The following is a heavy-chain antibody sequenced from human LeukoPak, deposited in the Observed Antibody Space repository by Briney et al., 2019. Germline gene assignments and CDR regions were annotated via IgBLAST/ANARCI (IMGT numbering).Heavy chain of an antibody. J-gene: IGHJ3*02. D-gene: IGHD5-24*01. CDR3: ARARDGYNSGAFDI. CDR1: GFSFSDYY. Sequence: GGSLRLSCAASGFSFSDYYMTWIRQAPGKGLEWISYISSSGSSIYYADSVKGRFAISRDNAKNSLYLQMNSLRAEDTAVYYCARARDGYNSGAFDIWGQGTMVTVSS. CDR2: ISSSGSSI. V-gene: IGHV3-11*04.